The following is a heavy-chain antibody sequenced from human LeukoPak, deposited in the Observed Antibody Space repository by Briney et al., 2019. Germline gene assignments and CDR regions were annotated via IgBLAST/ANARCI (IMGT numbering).Heavy chain of an antibody. CDR1: GASIRSGDYY. Sequence: PSETLSLTCTVSGASIRSGDYYWSWIRQPPGKGLEWIGYIYDSGSTNYNPSLKSRVTISVDKSKNQFSLKLSSVTAADTAVYYCAGLSIAAAGYPVYYYYGMDVWGQGTTVTVSS. V-gene: IGHV4-30-4*01. CDR2: IYDSGST. J-gene: IGHJ6*02. D-gene: IGHD6-13*01. CDR3: AGLSIAAAGYPVYYYYGMDV.